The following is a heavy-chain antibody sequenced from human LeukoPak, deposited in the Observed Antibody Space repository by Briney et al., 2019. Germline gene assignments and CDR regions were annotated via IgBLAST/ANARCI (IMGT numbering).Heavy chain of an antibody. CDR3: ARDPRTTVPTSYYYYGMDG. J-gene: IGHJ6*01. V-gene: IGHV4-34*01. D-gene: IGHD4-17*01. CDR2: INHSGST. Sequence: SETLSLTCAVYGGSFSGYYWSWIRQPPGKGLEWIGEINHSGSTNYNPSPKTRVTISVDTSKNQFPLKLSSVTAAVTAVYYCARDPRTTVPTSYYYYGMDGWGEGTTVTVSS. CDR1: GGSFSGYY.